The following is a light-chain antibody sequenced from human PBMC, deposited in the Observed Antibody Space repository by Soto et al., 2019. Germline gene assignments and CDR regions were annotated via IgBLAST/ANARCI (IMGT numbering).Light chain of an antibody. CDR1: QSDRTN. CDR3: HQYNNWPPWT. V-gene: IGKV3-15*01. J-gene: IGKJ1*01. CDR2: GAS. Sequence: EIVLTQSPGTMSLSPGDRAPLSCRASQSDRTNVAWYQQKPGQAPRLLTYGASTRAPGVPARFSGSGSGTEFTLALSSLQSEDFAVYYCHQYNNWPPWTFGQGTKVDIK.